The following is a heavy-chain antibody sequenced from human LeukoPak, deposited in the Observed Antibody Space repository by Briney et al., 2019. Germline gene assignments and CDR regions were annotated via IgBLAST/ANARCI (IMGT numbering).Heavy chain of an antibody. D-gene: IGHD2-21*01. Sequence: SETLSLTCTVSGGSISSYYWSWIRQPPGKGLEWIGYIYYSGSTNYNPSLKSRVTISVDTSKNQFSLKLSSVTAADTAVYYCARLEQLVVVGKWAFDIWGQGTMVTVSS. J-gene: IGHJ3*02. CDR3: ARLEQLVVVGKWAFDI. CDR1: GGSISSYY. V-gene: IGHV4-59*01. CDR2: IYYSGST.